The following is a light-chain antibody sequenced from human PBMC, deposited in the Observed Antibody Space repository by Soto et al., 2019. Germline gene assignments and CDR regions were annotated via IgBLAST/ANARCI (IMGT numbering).Light chain of an antibody. V-gene: IGLV2-14*01. CDR2: EVS. J-gene: IGLJ2*01. CDR1: SSDVGGYNY. CDR3: SSYTSSSTVV. Sequence: QSALTQPASVSGSPGQSITISCTGTSSDVGGYNYVSWYQQHPGKAPKLMIYEVSNLPSGVSNRFSGSKSGNTASLTISGLQAEDEAEYYCSSYTSSSTVVFGGGTKLTAL.